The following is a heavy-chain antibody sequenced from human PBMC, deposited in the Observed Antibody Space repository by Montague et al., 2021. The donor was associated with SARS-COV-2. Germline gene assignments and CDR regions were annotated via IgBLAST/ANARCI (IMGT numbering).Heavy chain of an antibody. CDR1: GGSISSSRYD. CDR2: IYYSGST. V-gene: IGHV4-39*01. J-gene: IGHJ3*02. Sequence: SETLSLTCTVSGGSISSSRYDWGWIRQPPGKGLEWIGSIYYSGSTYYNPSLKSRVTISVDTSENQFSLKLSSVAAADTAVYYCASPTYYYDSSGSDAFDIWGQGTMVTVSS. CDR3: ASPTYYYDSSGSDAFDI. D-gene: IGHD3-22*01.